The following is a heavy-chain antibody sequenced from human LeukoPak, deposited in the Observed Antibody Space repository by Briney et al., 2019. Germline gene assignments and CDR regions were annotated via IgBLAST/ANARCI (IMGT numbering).Heavy chain of an antibody. CDR1: GFTFSSYS. CDR2: ISSSSSTI. CDR3: ARPLRWELLGGEHDAFDI. D-gene: IGHD1-26*01. Sequence: GGSLRLSCAASGFTFSSYSMNWFRQAPGKGLEWVSYISSSSSTIYYADSVKGRFTISRDNAKNSLYLQMNSLRAEDTAVYYCARPLRWELLGGEHDAFDIWGQGTMVTVSS. J-gene: IGHJ3*02. V-gene: IGHV3-48*01.